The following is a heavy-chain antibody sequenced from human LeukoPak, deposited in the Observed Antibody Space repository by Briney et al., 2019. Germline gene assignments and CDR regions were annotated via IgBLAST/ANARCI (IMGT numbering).Heavy chain of an antibody. J-gene: IGHJ4*02. CDR2: IDSDTYGNTI. CDR1: GFTLSSYS. D-gene: IGHD4-17*01. Sequence: GGSLRLSCAASGFTLSSYSMNWVRQAPGKGLEWISYIDSDTYGNTIYYADIVKGRFTISRDNAKNSLYLQMNSLRDEDTALYYCARDRDYAFDYWGQGTLVTVSS. V-gene: IGHV3-48*02. CDR3: ARDRDYAFDY.